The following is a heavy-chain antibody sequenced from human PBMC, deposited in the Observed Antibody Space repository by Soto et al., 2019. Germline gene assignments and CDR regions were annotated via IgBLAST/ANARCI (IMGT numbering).Heavy chain of an antibody. Sequence: QGQLVQSGAEVKKPGASVKVSCKASGYTFSTYGVSWVRQAPGQGLEWMGWITVSNGNTNYIDNLQGRVTMTTDTSTTTAYMEWWRLRSDDTAVYYCARSYSYGSYWYFDDWGQGTLVIVSS. CDR2: ITVSNGNT. D-gene: IGHD5-18*01. J-gene: IGHJ4*02. V-gene: IGHV1-18*04. CDR1: GYTFSTYG. CDR3: ARSYSYGSYWYFDD.